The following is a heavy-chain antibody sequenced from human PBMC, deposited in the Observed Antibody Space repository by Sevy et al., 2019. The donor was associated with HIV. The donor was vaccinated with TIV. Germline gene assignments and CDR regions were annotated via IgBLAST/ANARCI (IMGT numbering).Heavy chain of an antibody. CDR3: TRVDPYYEFGDV. J-gene: IGHJ6*02. CDR2: ITAYKDNT. V-gene: IGHV1-18*01. D-gene: IGHD3-3*01. CDR1: GYTLNNYG. Sequence: ASVKVSCKASGYTLNNYGISWVRQAPGQGLEWIGWITAYKDNTNCAQNFQGRVTMTTDTSTSTAYMELRSLRSDDTAVYYCTRVDPYYEFGDVWGQGTTVTVSS.